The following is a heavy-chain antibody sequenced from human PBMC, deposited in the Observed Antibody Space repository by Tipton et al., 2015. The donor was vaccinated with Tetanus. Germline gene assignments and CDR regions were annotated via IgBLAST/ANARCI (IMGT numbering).Heavy chain of an antibody. CDR2: ISTSSTTI. D-gene: IGHD3-22*01. CDR3: ARDFSYYFDSKSGFDY. Sequence: GSLRLSCAASGFTFNTYNMNWVRQAPGKGLEWVSYISTSSTTIFYADSVRGRFTISRDNAKNSLYLQMNSLRDEDTAVYYCARDFSYYFDSKSGFDYGGQGPLVTVPS. CDR1: GFTFNTYN. J-gene: IGHJ4*02. V-gene: IGHV3-48*02.